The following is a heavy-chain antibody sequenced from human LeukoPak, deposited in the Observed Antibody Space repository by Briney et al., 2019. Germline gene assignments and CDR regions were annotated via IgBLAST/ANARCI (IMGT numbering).Heavy chain of an antibody. CDR3: ASSLLWFGYYYYGMDV. CDR1: GFMFSSYG. Sequence: GGSLRLSCAASGFMFSSYGMHWVRQAPGKGLEWVAVIWYDGSNKYYADSVKGRFTISRDNSKNTLYLQMNSLRAEDTAVYYCASSLLWFGYYYYGMDVWGQGTTVTVSS. CDR2: IWYDGSNK. V-gene: IGHV3-33*08. J-gene: IGHJ6*02. D-gene: IGHD3-10*01.